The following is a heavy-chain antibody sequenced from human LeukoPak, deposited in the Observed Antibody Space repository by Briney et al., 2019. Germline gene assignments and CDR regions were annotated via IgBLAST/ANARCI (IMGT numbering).Heavy chain of an antibody. CDR2: INQDESEK. Sequence: GGSLRLSCAASGFTFSSYWMTWVRQAPGKGLEWVANINQDESEKYYVDSVKGRFTISRDNAKNSLYLQMNSLRAEDTAVYYCAGERGGLGAAAGTDDYWGQGTLVTVSS. V-gene: IGHV3-7*01. CDR1: GFTFSSYW. CDR3: AGERGGLGAAAGTDDY. D-gene: IGHD6-13*01. J-gene: IGHJ4*02.